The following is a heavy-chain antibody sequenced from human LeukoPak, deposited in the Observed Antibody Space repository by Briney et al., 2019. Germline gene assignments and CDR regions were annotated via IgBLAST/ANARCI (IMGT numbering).Heavy chain of an antibody. D-gene: IGHD6-6*01. CDR2: IIPIFGTA. V-gene: IGHV1-69*05. Sequence: SVKVSCKASGGTFSSYTISWVRQAPGQGLEWMGRIIPIFGTANYAQKFQGRVTITTDESTSTAYMELSSLRSEDTAVYYCAREYSSSSEPFDYWGQGTLVTVSS. CDR1: GGTFSSYT. CDR3: AREYSSSSEPFDY. J-gene: IGHJ4*02.